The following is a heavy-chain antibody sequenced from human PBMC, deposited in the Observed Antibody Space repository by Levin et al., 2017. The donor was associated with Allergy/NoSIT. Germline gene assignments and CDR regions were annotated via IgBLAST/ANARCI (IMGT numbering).Heavy chain of an antibody. J-gene: IGHJ4*02. CDR3: ARQGGSLAGNYDS. D-gene: IGHD6-19*01. V-gene: IGHV5-51*01. Sequence: GGSLRLSCNASXXNVANFVLSWWRKMHGKGLEWMGIIYPGDSDIRYSPSFQGQVTISVDKSISTAYLQWSSLKASDTAKYYCARQGGSLAGNYDSWGQGTLLTVSS. CDR2: IYPGDSDI. CDR1: XXNVANFV.